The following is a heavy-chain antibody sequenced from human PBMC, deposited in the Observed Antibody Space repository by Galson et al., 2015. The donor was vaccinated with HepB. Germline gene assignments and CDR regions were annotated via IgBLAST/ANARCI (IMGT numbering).Heavy chain of an antibody. CDR3: TRTATHSSGYYPGPFDY. CDR2: IRSKAFGGTT. Sequence: SLRLSCAASGFTFGDYAMSWFRQAPGKGLEWVGFIRSKAFGGTTEYAASVEGRFTISRDDSKSIAYLQMNSLKTEDTAVYYCTRTATHSSGYYPGPFDYWGQGTLVTVSS. V-gene: IGHV3-49*03. J-gene: IGHJ4*02. CDR1: GFTFGDYA. D-gene: IGHD3-22*01.